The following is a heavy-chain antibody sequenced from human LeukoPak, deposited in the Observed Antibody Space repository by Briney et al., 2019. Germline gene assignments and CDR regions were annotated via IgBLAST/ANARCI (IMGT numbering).Heavy chain of an antibody. CDR2: IWYDGSNK. CDR1: GFTFSSYG. CDR3: AKESQPQYYYDSSDDAFDI. V-gene: IGHV3-33*06. Sequence: GGSLRLSCAASGFTFSSYGMHWVRQAPGKGLEWVAVIWYDGSNKYYADSVKGRFTISRDNSKNTLYLQMNSLRAEDTAVYYCAKESQPQYYYDSSDDAFDIWGQGTMVTVSS. J-gene: IGHJ3*02. D-gene: IGHD3-22*01.